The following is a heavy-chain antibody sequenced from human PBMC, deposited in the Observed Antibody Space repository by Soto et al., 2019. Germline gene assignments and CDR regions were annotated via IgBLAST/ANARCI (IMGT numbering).Heavy chain of an antibody. V-gene: IGHV3-21*01. Sequence: EGQLVESGGGLVKPGGSLRLSCAASGFIFSSYSMNWVRQAPGKGLEWVSSISSTSSYIYYADSVKGRFTISRDNAKNSLFLQMNSLRAEDTAVYYCAWVIWFGELLSGWGQGTLVTVSS. CDR2: ISSTSSYI. CDR3: AWVIWFGELLSG. CDR1: GFIFSSYS. J-gene: IGHJ4*02. D-gene: IGHD3-10*01.